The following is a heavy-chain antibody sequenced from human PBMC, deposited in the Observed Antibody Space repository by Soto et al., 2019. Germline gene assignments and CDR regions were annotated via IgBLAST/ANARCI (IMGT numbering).Heavy chain of an antibody. D-gene: IGHD3-22*01. J-gene: IGHJ4*02. CDR1: GGTFSSYA. CDR3: ARSTEYCYDSSGYYPEARYFDY. V-gene: IGHV1-69*01. Sequence: QVQLVQSGAEVKKPGSSVKVSCKASGGTFSSYAISWVGQAPGQGLEWMGGIIPIFGTANYAQKFQGRVTITAHESTSTAYMELSSLRSEDTAVYYCARSTEYCYDSSGYYPEARYFDYWGQGTLVTVSS. CDR2: IIPIFGTA.